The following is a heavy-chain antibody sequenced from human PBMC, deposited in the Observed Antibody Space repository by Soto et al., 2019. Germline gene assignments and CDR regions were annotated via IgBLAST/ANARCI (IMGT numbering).Heavy chain of an antibody. CDR2: ILVGGST. CDR1: GFIFSSYD. V-gene: IGHV3-23*01. Sequence: PGGSLRLSCAASGFIFSSYDMSWVRQAPGKGLEWVSTILVGGSTHYEDSVKGRFTISRDTSKNTVYLQMNSLTAGDTAVYYCAKATATGGGAFEIYGQGTMVTVSS. D-gene: IGHD2-8*02. J-gene: IGHJ3*02. CDR3: AKATATGGGAFEI.